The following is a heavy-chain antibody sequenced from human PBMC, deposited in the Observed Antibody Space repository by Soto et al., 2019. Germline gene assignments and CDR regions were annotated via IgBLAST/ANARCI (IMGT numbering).Heavy chain of an antibody. V-gene: IGHV3-7*05. D-gene: IGHD2-8*01. J-gene: IGHJ5*02. CDR2: IRQDGGQI. Sequence: EVQLVESGGGLVLPGGSLRLSCAAYGFTFSSYWMTWVRQAPGKGLEWVANIRQDGGQIDYVDSVKGRFTISRDNAKNSLYLQMNSLRAEDTAVYYCARWTVSANNWFDPWGQGTLVTVSS. CDR1: GFTFSSYW. CDR3: ARWTVSANNWFDP.